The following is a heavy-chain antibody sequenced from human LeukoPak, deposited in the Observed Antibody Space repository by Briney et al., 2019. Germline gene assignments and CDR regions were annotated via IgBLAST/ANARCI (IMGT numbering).Heavy chain of an antibody. CDR1: GYSFVTYW. D-gene: IGHD2-2*01. CDR2: IYPGDSDT. CDR3: SRGRLNFLLPKCDD. J-gene: IGHJ4*02. Sequence: GESLKISGKGPGYSFVTYWFGGVRQMPGQGLEWMGIIYPGDSDTRYSPSFQGQVTISADKSISTAYLQWSSLKASDTAMYFCSRGRLNFLLPKCDDWGQGTLVTVSS. V-gene: IGHV5-51*01.